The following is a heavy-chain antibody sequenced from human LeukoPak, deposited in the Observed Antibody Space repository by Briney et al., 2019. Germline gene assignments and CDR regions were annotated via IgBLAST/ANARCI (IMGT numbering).Heavy chain of an antibody. Sequence: GGSLRLSCAASGFTFSSYAMTWVRQAPGKGLEWVSGISDSGYNTYYADSVKGRFTISRDNPKNTLYLQMNSLRAEDTAVYYCAKAALGASGSYFFDHWGQGTLVTVSS. CDR1: GFTFSSYA. J-gene: IGHJ4*02. D-gene: IGHD1-26*01. CDR2: ISDSGYNT. CDR3: AKAALGASGSYFFDH. V-gene: IGHV3-23*01.